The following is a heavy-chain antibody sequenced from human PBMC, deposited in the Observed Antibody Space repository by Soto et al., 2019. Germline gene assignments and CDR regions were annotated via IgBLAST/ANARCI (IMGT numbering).Heavy chain of an antibody. Sequence: QVQLVESGGGVVQPGRSLRLSCAASGFTFNTYGMHWVRQAPGKGLEWVAVISYDVINKYYADSVKGPFTISRDNSKNTLYPQMNSLRAEDTAVYYCAKSVQLWSLGVDYGGQGTLVTVSS. V-gene: IGHV3-30*18. J-gene: IGHJ4*02. D-gene: IGHD3-16*01. CDR2: ISYDVINK. CDR1: GFTFNTYG. CDR3: AKSVQLWSLGVDY.